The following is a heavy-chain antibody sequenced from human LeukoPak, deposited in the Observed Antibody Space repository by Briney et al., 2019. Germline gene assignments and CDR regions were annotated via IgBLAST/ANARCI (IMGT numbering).Heavy chain of an antibody. Sequence: GGSLRLSCAASGFTFSSSAMNWVRQAPGKGLEWVSSINNVGSHIYYADSVKGRFTISRDNSKNSLYLQMHSLRAEDSALYYCSKARGGGRDLFDYWGQGTLVTVSS. CDR1: GFTFSSSA. V-gene: IGHV3-21*04. J-gene: IGHJ4*02. D-gene: IGHD6-25*01. CDR2: INNVGSHI. CDR3: SKARGGGRDLFDY.